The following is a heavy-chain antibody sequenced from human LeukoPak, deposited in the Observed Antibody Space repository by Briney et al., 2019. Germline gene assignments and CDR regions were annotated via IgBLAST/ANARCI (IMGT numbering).Heavy chain of an antibody. CDR2: IYLSGNT. J-gene: IGHJ4*02. CDR3: ARDGNGWYWVY. D-gene: IGHD6-19*01. V-gene: IGHV4-38-2*02. Sequence: PSETLSLTCTVYGYSISSGDYFWGWIRQPPGKGLEWIGSIYLSGNTYYNPSLKSRVTMSVDTSKNQFSLKLSSVTAADTAVYYCARDGNGWYWVYWGQGTLVTVSS. CDR1: GYSISSGDYF.